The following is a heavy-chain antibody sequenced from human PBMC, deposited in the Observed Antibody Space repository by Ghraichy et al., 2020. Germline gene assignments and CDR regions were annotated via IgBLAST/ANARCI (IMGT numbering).Heavy chain of an antibody. J-gene: IGHJ2*01. V-gene: IGHV3-13*04. CDR1: GFTFSTYD. CDR3: AREIHGGGIRYYDL. D-gene: IGHD2-15*01. CDR2: IDIAGGT. Sequence: GGSLRLSCAASGFTFSTYDMHWVRQTTGKGLEWVSAIDIAGGTSYSGSVQGRFTISRENAKNSFYLQMNSLRAGDTALYYCAREIHGGGIRYYDLWGCGTLVTVSS.